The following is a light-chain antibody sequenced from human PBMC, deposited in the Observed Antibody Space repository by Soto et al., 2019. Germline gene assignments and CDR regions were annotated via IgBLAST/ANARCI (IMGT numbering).Light chain of an antibody. CDR1: QSVSSSY. J-gene: IGKJ3*01. Sequence: EIVLTQSPGTPSLSPGERATLSCRASQSVSSSYLAWYQQKPGQAPRLLIYCASTRATGIPDRFSGSGSGTDFTLTISRLEPQDFAVYYCQQYGSSLFTFGRGTKVDIK. V-gene: IGKV3-20*01. CDR2: CAS. CDR3: QQYGSSLFT.